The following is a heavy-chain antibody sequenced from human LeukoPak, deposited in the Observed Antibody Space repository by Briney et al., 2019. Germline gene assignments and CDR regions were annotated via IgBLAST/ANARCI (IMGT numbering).Heavy chain of an antibody. Sequence: PGGSLRLSCAASGFTFRSYSMNWVRQAPGKGLEWVSSISSSSSYIYYADSVKGRFTISRDNAKNSLYLQMNSLRAEDTAVYYCARGGGSSGSYYSLSDWGQGTLVTVSS. V-gene: IGHV3-21*01. J-gene: IGHJ4*02. CDR3: ARGGGSSGSYYSLSD. CDR1: GFTFRSYS. D-gene: IGHD1-26*01. CDR2: ISSSSSYI.